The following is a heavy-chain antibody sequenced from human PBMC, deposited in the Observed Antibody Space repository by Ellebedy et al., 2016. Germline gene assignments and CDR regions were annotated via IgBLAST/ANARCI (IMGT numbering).Heavy chain of an antibody. CDR3: ARDRLVAGIVNYYYGMDV. V-gene: IGHV1-18*01. CDR1: GYTFSSHG. Sequence: ASVKVSXKASGYTFSSHGISWVRQAPGQGLEWIGRISGYNGNTNYAQKFQGRVTMTRDTSTSTVYMELSSLRSEDTAVYYCARDRLVAGIVNYYYGMDVWGQGTTVTVSS. J-gene: IGHJ6*02. CDR2: ISGYNGNT. D-gene: IGHD6-19*01.